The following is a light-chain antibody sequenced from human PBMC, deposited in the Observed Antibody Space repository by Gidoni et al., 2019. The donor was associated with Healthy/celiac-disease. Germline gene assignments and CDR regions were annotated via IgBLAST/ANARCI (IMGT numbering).Light chain of an antibody. V-gene: IGKV1-27*01. CDR3: QKYNSAPWT. Sequence: DIQMTQSPSSLSASVGDRVTITCRASQGISNYLAWYQQKPGKVPKLLIYAASTLQAGVPSRFSGSGSGTDFTLTISSLQPEDVATYYCQKYNSAPWTFXXXTKVEIK. J-gene: IGKJ1*01. CDR1: QGISNY. CDR2: AAS.